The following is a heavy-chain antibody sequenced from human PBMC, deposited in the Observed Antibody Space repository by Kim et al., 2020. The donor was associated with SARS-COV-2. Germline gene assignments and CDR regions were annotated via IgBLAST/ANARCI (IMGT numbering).Heavy chain of an antibody. CDR1: GYTLTELS. CDR3: ATAHTVYGDYAAYYYYYGMDV. CDR2: FDPEDGET. V-gene: IGHV1-24*01. D-gene: IGHD4-17*01. J-gene: IGHJ6*02. Sequence: ASVKVSCKVSGYTLTELSMHWVRQAPGKGLEWMGGFDPEDGETIYAQKFQGRVTMTEDTSTDTDYMELSSLRSEDTAVYYCATAHTVYGDYAAYYYYYGMDVWGQGTTVTVSS.